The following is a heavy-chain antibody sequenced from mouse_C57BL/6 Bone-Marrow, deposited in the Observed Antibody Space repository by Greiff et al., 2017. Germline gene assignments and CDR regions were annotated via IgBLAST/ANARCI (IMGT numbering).Heavy chain of an antibody. CDR3: AREGPYYFYDY. D-gene: IGHD1-1*01. Sequence: VQLQEPGAELARPGASVKLSCKASGYTFTSYGISWVKQRTGQGLEWIGEIYPRSGNTYYNEKFKGKATLTADKSSSTAYMELRSLTSEDSAVYFCAREGPYYFYDYWGQGTTLTVSS. CDR2: IYPRSGNT. V-gene: IGHV1-81*01. CDR1: GYTFTSYG. J-gene: IGHJ2*01.